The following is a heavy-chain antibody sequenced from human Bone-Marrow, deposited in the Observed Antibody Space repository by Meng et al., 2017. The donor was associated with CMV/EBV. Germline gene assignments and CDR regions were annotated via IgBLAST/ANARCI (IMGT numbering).Heavy chain of an antibody. D-gene: IGHD2-2*02. CDR2: IYHSGNT. CDR3: ARGDVVVPAAILGMDYYYYYGMDV. V-gene: IGHV4-38-2*02. Sequence: SETLSLTCTVSGYSISSGYYWGWIRQPPGKELEWIGSIYHSGNTYYNPSLKSRVTILVDTSKNQFSLKLSSVTAADTAVYYCARGDVVVPAAILGMDYYYYYGMDVWGQGTTVTVSS. J-gene: IGHJ6*02. CDR1: GYSISSGYY.